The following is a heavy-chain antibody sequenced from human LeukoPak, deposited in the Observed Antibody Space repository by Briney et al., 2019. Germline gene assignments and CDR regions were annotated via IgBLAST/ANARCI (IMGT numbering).Heavy chain of an antibody. CDR1: GYTFTAQY. CDR2: INPNNGDT. D-gene: IGHD1-26*01. J-gene: IGHJ4*02. V-gene: IGHV1-2*02. Sequence: EASVKVSCKASGYTFTAQYMHWVRRAPGQGLEWMGWINPNNGDTKYAQSFLGRVTMTRDTSTTTAYMELSSLRSDDTAVYFCARDLTSTSYWELDYWGQGTLVTVSS. CDR3: ARDLTSTSYWELDY.